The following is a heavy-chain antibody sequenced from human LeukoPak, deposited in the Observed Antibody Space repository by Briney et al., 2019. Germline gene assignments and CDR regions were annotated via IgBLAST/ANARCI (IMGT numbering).Heavy chain of an antibody. V-gene: IGHV3-30*04. J-gene: IGHJ4*02. CDR3: AREKYCTPNGCLHGRFYFEY. CDR1: GFPFSTYN. CDR2: LSFDGSNE. Sequence: PGGSLRISCATSGFPFSTYNMHWVRQAPGKGLEWVAVLSFDGSNEIYADSVKGRFTVSRDNSKSTLSLQMNTLRVEDTAVYYCAREKYCTPNGCLHGRFYFEYWGQGALVTVSS. D-gene: IGHD2-8*01.